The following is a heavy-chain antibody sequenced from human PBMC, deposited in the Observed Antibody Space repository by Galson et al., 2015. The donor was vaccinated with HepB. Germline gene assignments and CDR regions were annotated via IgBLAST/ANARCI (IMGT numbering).Heavy chain of an antibody. CDR3: ARAWDSSGYGIDY. J-gene: IGHJ4*02. D-gene: IGHD3-22*01. CDR1: GGTFRSYG. V-gene: IGHV1-69*06. CDR2: IIPVYATT. Sequence: SVKVSCKASGGTFRSYGVSWVRQAPGQGLEWVGGIIPVYATTYYAQKFQGRVTITADKSTSTAYMELSSLRSEDTAMYYCARAWDSSGYGIDYWGQGTLVTVSS.